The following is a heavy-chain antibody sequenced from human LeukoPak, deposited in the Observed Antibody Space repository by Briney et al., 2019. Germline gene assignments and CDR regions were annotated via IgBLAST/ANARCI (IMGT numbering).Heavy chain of an antibody. D-gene: IGHD3-9*01. Sequence: GRSLRLSCAASGFTFSSYAMHWVRQAPGKGLEWVAVISYDGSNKYYADSVKGRFTISRDNSKNTLYLQMNSLRAEDTAVYYCARGLYYDIVTGQGHWGQGTLVTVSS. CDR1: GFTFSSYA. CDR3: ARGLYYDIVTGQGH. J-gene: IGHJ4*02. V-gene: IGHV3-30-3*01. CDR2: ISYDGSNK.